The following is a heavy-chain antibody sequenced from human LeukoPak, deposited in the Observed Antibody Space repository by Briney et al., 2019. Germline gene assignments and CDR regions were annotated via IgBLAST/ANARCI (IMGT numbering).Heavy chain of an antibody. Sequence: QAGGSLRLSCAASGFTVSSNYMSWVRQAPGKGLEWVSVIYSGGSTYYADSVKGRFTISRDNSKNTLYLQMNSLRAEDTAVYYCARDPGSYYFDYWGQGTLVTVSS. V-gene: IGHV3-53*01. D-gene: IGHD1-26*01. CDR3: ARDPGSYYFDY. CDR1: GFTVSSNY. CDR2: IYSGGST. J-gene: IGHJ4*02.